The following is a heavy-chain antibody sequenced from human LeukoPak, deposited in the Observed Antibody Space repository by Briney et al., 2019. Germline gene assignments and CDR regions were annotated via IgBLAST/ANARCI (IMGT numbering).Heavy chain of an antibody. CDR1: GASFSSSTYY. D-gene: IGHD6-13*01. V-gene: IGHV4-39*01. J-gene: IGHJ4*02. CDR3: ARHAGGIAAAGTRPFDY. Sequence: TSSETLSLTCTVSGASFSSSTYYWGWIRQPPGKGLEWIGSIYYSGGTYYNPSLKSRVTMSVDTSKNQFSLKLSSVTAADTAVYYCARHAGGIAAAGTRPFDYWGQGTLVTASS. CDR2: IYYSGGT.